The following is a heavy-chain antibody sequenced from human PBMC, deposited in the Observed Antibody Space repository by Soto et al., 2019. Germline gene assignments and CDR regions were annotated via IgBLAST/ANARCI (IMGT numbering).Heavy chain of an antibody. Sequence: SETLSLTCTVSGGSISSYYWSWIRQPPGKGLEWIGYIYYSGSTNYNPSLKSRVTISVDTSKNQFSLKLSSVTAADTAVYYCARGITMVRGVIITNPYYYYYYYMDVWGKGTTVTV. V-gene: IGHV4-59*01. CDR3: ARGITMVRGVIITNPYYYYYYYMDV. CDR2: IYYSGST. J-gene: IGHJ6*03. CDR1: GGSISSYY. D-gene: IGHD3-10*01.